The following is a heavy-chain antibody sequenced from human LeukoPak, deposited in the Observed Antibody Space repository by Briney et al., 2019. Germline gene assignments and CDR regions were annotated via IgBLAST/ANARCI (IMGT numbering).Heavy chain of an antibody. CDR2: ISGSGDNT. CDR3: ARRGYYDYSGFDY. CDR1: GFTFSSYA. D-gene: IGHD3-22*01. V-gene: IGHV3-23*01. J-gene: IGHJ4*02. Sequence: GGSLRLSCAASGFTFSSYAMSWVRQAPGKGLEWVSGISGSGDNTYYADSVKGRFTISRDNSKNTLYLQMNSLRAEDTAIYYCARRGYYDYSGFDYWGQGILVTVSS.